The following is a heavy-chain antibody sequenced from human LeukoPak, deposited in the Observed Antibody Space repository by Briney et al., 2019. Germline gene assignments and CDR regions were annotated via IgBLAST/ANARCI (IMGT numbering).Heavy chain of an antibody. Sequence: SETLSLTCTVSGDSISSYYWSWIRQPPGKGLEWIGYIYNSGHTNYNPSLKSRVTISEDTSKNQLSLKLSSVTAADTAVYYCARAAVTTSRYFQHWGQGTLVTVSS. CDR2: IYNSGHT. V-gene: IGHV4-59*01. CDR1: GDSISSYY. D-gene: IGHD4-17*01. J-gene: IGHJ1*01. CDR3: ARAAVTTSRYFQH.